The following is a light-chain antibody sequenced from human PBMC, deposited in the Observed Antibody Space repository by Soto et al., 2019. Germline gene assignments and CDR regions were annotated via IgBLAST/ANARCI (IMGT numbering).Light chain of an antibody. Sequence: DIQMTQCPATLSGSVRDRVTITCRASQSIISWLAWYQQRPWKGPKLLIYDVSSLQSGVPSRFSGSGSGTEFTLTISSLQPDDFATYYCQHYKMYSPWTFGQGTKVDIK. J-gene: IGKJ1*01. CDR3: QHYKMYSPWT. V-gene: IGKV1-5*01. CDR2: DVS. CDR1: QSIISW.